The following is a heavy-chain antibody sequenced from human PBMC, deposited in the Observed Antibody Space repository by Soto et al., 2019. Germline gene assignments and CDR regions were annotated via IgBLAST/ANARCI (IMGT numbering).Heavy chain of an antibody. Sequence: SETLSLTCTVSGGSISSYYWSWIRQPPGKGLEWIGYIYYSGSTNYNPSLKSRVTISVDTSKDQFSLKLSSVTAADTAVYYCARGTTVTTTSDYWGQGTLVTVSS. V-gene: IGHV4-59*01. CDR2: IYYSGST. CDR3: ARGTTVTTTSDY. J-gene: IGHJ4*02. CDR1: GGSISSYY. D-gene: IGHD4-17*01.